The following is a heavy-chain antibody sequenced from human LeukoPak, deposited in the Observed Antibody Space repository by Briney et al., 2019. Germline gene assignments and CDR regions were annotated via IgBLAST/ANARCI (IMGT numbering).Heavy chain of an antibody. CDR3: ARDLSGYYPYWYFDY. V-gene: IGHV1-2*02. CDR2: INPNSGGT. Sequence: ASVKVSCKASGYTFTGYYMHWVRQAPGQGLEWMGWINPNSGGTNYAQKFQGRVTMTRDTSISTAYMELSRLRSDDTAVYYCARDLSGYYPYWYFDYWGRGTLVTVSS. CDR1: GYTFTGYY. J-gene: IGHJ4*02. D-gene: IGHD3-22*01.